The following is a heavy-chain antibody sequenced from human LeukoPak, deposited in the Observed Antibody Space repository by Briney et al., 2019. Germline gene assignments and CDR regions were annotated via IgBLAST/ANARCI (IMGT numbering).Heavy chain of an antibody. CDR2: IYYSGST. CDR1: GFTVSSNY. J-gene: IGHJ6*03. V-gene: IGHV4-59*02. D-gene: IGHD1-14*01. CDR3: ARETLHKYPPWYYYYYYMDV. Sequence: GSLRLSCAAPGFTVSSNYWSWIRQPPGKGLEWIGYIYYSGSTNYNPSLESRVTISVDTSKFHFSLKLSSVTAADTAVYYCARETLHKYPPWYYYYYYMDVWGKGTTVTVSS.